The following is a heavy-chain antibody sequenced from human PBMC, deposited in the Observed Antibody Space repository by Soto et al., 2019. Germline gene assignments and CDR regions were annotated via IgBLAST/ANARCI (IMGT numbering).Heavy chain of an antibody. D-gene: IGHD5-18*01. V-gene: IGHV4-61*01. CDR1: GGSVSSGSYY. CDR3: ARGGYSYGYGRLKALDY. J-gene: IGHJ4*02. CDR2: IYYSGST. Sequence: QVQLQESGPGLVKPSETLSLTCTVSGGSVSSGSYYWSWIRQPPGKGLEWIGYIYYSGSTNYNPSLKSRVTISVDTSKNQFSLKLSSVTAADTAVYYCARGGYSYGYGRLKALDYWGQGTLVTVSS.